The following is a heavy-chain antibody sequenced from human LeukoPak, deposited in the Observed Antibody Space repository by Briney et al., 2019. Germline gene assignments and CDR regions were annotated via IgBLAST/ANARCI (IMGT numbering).Heavy chain of an antibody. V-gene: IGHV1-18*01. D-gene: IGHD3-22*01. CDR1: GYTFTSYG. CDR3: AREQTYYYDSSGYRTGIDY. J-gene: IGHJ4*02. CDR2: ISAYNGNT. Sequence: ASVKVPCKASGYTFTSYGISWVRQAPGQGLEWMGWISAYNGNTNYAQKLQGRVTMTTDTSTSTAYMELRSLRSDDTAVYYCAREQTYYYDSSGYRTGIDYWGQGTLVTVSS.